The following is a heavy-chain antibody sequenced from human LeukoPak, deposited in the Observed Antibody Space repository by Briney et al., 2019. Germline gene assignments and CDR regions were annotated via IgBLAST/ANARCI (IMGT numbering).Heavy chain of an antibody. V-gene: IGHV4-39*01. J-gene: IGHJ4*02. CDR1: GGSISTTSYY. D-gene: IGHD3-22*01. CDR3: ARTYNYDNSGYYYYFDP. CDR2: IYYSGST. Sequence: SETLSLNCTVSGGSISTTSYYWGCIRQPPGKGLEWIGSIYYSGSTYDNPSLKSRVTISVDTSKNQFSLKLSSVTAADTAVYYCARTYNYDNSGYYYYFDPWGQGTLVSVSS.